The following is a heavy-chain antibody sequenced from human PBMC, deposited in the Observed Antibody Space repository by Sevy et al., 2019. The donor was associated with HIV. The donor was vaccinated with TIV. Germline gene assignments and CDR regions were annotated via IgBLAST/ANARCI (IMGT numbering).Heavy chain of an antibody. Sequence: GGSLRLSCTVSGFIFSNFAMHWVRQAPGKGLEWVAVTSYDGSHKYYADSVKGRFTVSRDNSRNILSLEMSSLTRDDTAVYYCARRENDDEFFHYWGQGTLVTVSS. V-gene: IGHV3-30*04. D-gene: IGHD3-16*01. CDR3: ARRENDDEFFHY. CDR2: TSYDGSHK. CDR1: GFIFSNFA. J-gene: IGHJ1*01.